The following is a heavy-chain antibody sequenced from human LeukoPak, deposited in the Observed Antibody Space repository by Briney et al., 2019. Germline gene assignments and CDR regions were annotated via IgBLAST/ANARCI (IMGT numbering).Heavy chain of an antibody. V-gene: IGHV4-31*03. Sequence: SETLSLTCTVSGGSISSGGYYWSWIRQHPGKGLEWIGYIYYSGSTYYDPSLKSRVTISVDTSKNQFSLKLSSVTAADTAVYYCATETTVTTFGFDPWGQGTLVTVSS. D-gene: IGHD4-17*01. CDR1: GGSISSGGYY. J-gene: IGHJ5*02. CDR2: IYYSGST. CDR3: ATETTVTTFGFDP.